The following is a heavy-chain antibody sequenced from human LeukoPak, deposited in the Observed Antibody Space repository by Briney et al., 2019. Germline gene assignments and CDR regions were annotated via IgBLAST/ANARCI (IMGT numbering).Heavy chain of an antibody. D-gene: IGHD3-10*01. Sequence: GGSLRLSCAASEFTFSRFWMTWVRQAPGKGLEWVANIKEDGSDKYYVDSVKGRFTVSRDNAKNSLYLQMNSLRDEDTAVYYCARDRGYFVFDYWGQGTLVTVSS. V-gene: IGHV3-7*01. J-gene: IGHJ4*02. CDR1: EFTFSRFW. CDR3: ARDRGYFVFDY. CDR2: IKEDGSDK.